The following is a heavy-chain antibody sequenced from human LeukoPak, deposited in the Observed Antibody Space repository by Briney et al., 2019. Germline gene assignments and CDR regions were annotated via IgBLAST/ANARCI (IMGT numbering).Heavy chain of an antibody. CDR3: ARLQLDSSSWYPGGMDV. Sequence: GRSLTLSCAACGFSFCSYGMLGVPQAPGKGLVGGAVISYDGSNKYYADSVKGRFTISRDNSKNTLYLQMNSLRAEDTAVYSCARLQLDSSSWYPGGMDVWGKGTTVTVSS. J-gene: IGHJ6*04. V-gene: IGHV3-30*03. CDR1: GFSFCSYG. CDR2: ISYDGSNK. D-gene: IGHD6-13*01.